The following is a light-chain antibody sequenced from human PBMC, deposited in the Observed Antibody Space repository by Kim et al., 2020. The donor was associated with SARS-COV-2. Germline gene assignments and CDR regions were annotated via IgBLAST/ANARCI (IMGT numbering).Light chain of an antibody. CDR1: RSNIGAKYD. Sequence: QLVLTQPPSVSGAPGQRVTISCTGSRSNIGAKYDVHWYQQLPGTAPKLLLYGNNNRPSGVPDRFSGSKSGTSASLAITGLQAEDEADYYCQSYDSGLTVVFGGGTQLTVL. J-gene: IGLJ2*01. CDR2: GNN. V-gene: IGLV1-40*01. CDR3: QSYDSGLTVV.